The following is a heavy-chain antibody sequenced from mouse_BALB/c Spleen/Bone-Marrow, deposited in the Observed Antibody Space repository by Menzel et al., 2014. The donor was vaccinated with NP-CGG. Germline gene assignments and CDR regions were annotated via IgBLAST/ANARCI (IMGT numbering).Heavy chain of an antibody. V-gene: IGHV1S127*01. CDR2: IDPSDSYT. J-gene: IGHJ1*01. Sequence: QVQLQQSGAELVKPGASVKMSCKASGYTFTSYWMHWVKQGPGQGLEWIGVIDPSDSYTSYNQKFKGKATLTVDTSSSTAYMQLSSLTSEDSAVYYCTRGDYDWYFDVWGAGTTVTVSS. CDR1: GYTFTSYW. D-gene: IGHD2-4*01. CDR3: TRGDYDWYFDV.